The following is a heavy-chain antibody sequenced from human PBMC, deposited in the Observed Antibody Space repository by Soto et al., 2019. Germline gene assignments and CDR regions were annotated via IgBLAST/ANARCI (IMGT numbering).Heavy chain of an antibody. Sequence: SETLSLTCAVSGYSISSGYYWPWIRQPPGKGLEWIGSIYHSGSTYYNPSIKRRVTISVDTSKNQFSLKLSSVTAADTAVYYCARSLVGATDYWGQGTLVTVSS. CDR3: ARSLVGATDY. CDR2: IYHSGST. J-gene: IGHJ4*02. D-gene: IGHD1-26*01. CDR1: GYSISSGYY. V-gene: IGHV4-38-2*01.